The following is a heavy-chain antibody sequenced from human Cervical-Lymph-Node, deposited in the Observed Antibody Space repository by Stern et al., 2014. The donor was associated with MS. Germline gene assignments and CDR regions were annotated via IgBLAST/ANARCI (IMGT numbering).Heavy chain of an antibody. V-gene: IGHV1-46*01. CDR3: ARDGRRGVLMVYDTGDV. CDR1: GYTFTSYY. CDR2: INPSGGST. Sequence: VQMVQSGAEVKKPGASVKVSCKASGYTFTSYYMHWVRQAPGQGLEWMGIINPSGGSTSYAQKFQGRVTMTRDTSTSTVYMELSSLRSEDTAVYYCARDGRRGVLMVYDTGDVWGQGTTVTVSS. D-gene: IGHD2-8*01. J-gene: IGHJ6*02.